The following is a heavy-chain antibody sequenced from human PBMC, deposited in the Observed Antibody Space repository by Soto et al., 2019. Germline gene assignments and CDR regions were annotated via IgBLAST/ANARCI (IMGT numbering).Heavy chain of an antibody. CDR2: IYYSGST. CDR3: ARRYGVYFDY. D-gene: IGHD4-17*01. Sequence: SETLSLTCTVSGGSIGSAGYYWNFIRKHPGKGLEWMGYIYYSGSTNYNPSLKSRVTISVDTSKNQFSLKLSSVTAADTAVYYCARRYGVYFDYWGQGTLVTVSS. V-gene: IGHV4-61*08. J-gene: IGHJ4*02. CDR1: GGSIGSAGYY.